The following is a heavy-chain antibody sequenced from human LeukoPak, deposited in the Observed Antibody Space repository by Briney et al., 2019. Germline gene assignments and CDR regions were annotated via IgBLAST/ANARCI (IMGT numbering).Heavy chain of an antibody. D-gene: IGHD3-10*01. Sequence: PSETLSLTCTVSGGSISSYYWSWIRQPPGKGLEWIGYIYYSGSTNYNPSLKSRVTISVNTSKNQFSLKLSSVTAADTAVYYCAREAYGSGSYYAYWGQGTLVAVSS. V-gene: IGHV4-59*01. CDR2: IYYSGST. J-gene: IGHJ4*02. CDR1: GGSISSYY. CDR3: AREAYGSGSYYAY.